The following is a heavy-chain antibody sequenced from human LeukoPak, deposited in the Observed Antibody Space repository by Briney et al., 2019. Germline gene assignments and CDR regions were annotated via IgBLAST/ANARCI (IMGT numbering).Heavy chain of an antibody. CDR3: AREEIYDSSGYPDY. J-gene: IGHJ4*02. CDR1: GYTFTGYY. D-gene: IGHD3-22*01. V-gene: IGHV1-18*04. CDR2: ISAYNGNT. Sequence: ASVKVSCKASGYTFTGYYLHWVRQAPGQGLEWMGWISAYNGNTNYAQKLQGRVTMTTDTSTSTAYMELRSLRSDDTAVYYCAREEIYDSSGYPDYWGQGTLVTVSS.